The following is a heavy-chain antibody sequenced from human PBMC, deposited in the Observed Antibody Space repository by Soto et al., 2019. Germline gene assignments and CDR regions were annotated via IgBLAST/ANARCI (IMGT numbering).Heavy chain of an antibody. CDR3: ARGDSSSSTGIYYYGMDV. CDR2: IIPIFGTA. Sequence: ASVKVSCKASGGTFSSYAISWVRQAPGQGLEWMGGIIPIFGTANYAQKFQGRVTITADESTSTAYMELSSLRSEDTAVYYCARGDSSSSTGIYYYGMDVWGQGTTVTVSS. V-gene: IGHV1-69*13. D-gene: IGHD6-13*01. J-gene: IGHJ6*02. CDR1: GGTFSSYA.